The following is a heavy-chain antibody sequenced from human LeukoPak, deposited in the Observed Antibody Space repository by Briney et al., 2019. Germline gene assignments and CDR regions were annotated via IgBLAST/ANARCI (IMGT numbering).Heavy chain of an antibody. CDR2: INHSGST. J-gene: IGHJ4*02. Sequence: KPSETQSLTCAVYGGSFSGYYWSWIRQPPGKGLEWIGEINHSGSTNYNPSLKSRVTISVDTSKNQYSLKLSSVTAADTAVYYCATEEVTGTTNYWGQGTLVTVSS. CDR1: GGSFSGYY. V-gene: IGHV4-34*01. D-gene: IGHD1-7*01. CDR3: ATEEVTGTTNY.